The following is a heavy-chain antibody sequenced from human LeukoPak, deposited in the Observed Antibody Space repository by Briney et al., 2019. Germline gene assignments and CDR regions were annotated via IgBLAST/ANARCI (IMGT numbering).Heavy chain of an antibody. CDR2: IYIDDSDT. J-gene: IGHJ4*02. Sequence: GESLKISCKPSGGSFSHYWIAWVRQLPGKGLESMGVIYIDDSDTRYSPTFQGQVTISADKSLNTAYVQWSNLKASDTAMYYCVRLRGELMDGLDFWGQGTLVTVSS. CDR1: GGSFSHYW. D-gene: IGHD2-8*01. CDR3: VRLRGELMDGLDF. V-gene: IGHV5-51*01.